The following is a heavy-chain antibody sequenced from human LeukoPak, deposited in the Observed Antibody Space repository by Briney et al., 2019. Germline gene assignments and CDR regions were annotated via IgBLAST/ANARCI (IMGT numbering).Heavy chain of an antibody. CDR2: ISSSGSTI. Sequence: GGSLRLSCAASGFTFSSYEMNWVRQAPGKGLEWVSYISSSGSTIYYADSVKGRFTISRDNAKNSLYLQMNSLRAEDTAVYYCARRDCSGGSCYLYWGQGTLVTVSS. CDR3: ARRDCSGGSCYLY. J-gene: IGHJ4*02. D-gene: IGHD2-15*01. CDR1: GFTFSSYE. V-gene: IGHV3-48*03.